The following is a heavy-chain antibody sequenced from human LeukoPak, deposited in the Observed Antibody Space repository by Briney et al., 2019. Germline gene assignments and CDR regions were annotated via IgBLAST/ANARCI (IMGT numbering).Heavy chain of an antibody. V-gene: IGHV3-7*01. CDR1: GFDSTAHW. CDR3: TTARVVTRGGYFYFDA. J-gene: IGHJ2*01. Sequence: PGGSLRLSCATSGFDSTAHWISWVRQAPGKRLGWVANIKLDGSEKYYVASVKGRFTISRDYAKDSVYLQMNSLRVDDTRARYCTTARVVTRGGYFYFDAWGGGAPVTVSP. D-gene: IGHD2-21*02. CDR2: IKLDGSEK.